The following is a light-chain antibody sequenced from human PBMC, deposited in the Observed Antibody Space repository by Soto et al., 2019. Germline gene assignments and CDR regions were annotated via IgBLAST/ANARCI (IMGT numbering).Light chain of an antibody. CDR3: QQYESSPPFYT. CDR1: QSLTSSD. Sequence: EIVLTQSPGTLSLSPGERATLSCRASQSLTSSDLAWYQQSPGQAPRLLIYGASSRATGIPDRFSGSGSGTDFTLTISRLEPEDFAVYHCQQYESSPPFYTFGQGTKLEIK. J-gene: IGKJ2*01. V-gene: IGKV3-20*01. CDR2: GAS.